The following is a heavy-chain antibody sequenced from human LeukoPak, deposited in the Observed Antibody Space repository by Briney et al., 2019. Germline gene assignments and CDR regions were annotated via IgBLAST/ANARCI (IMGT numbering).Heavy chain of an antibody. D-gene: IGHD3-3*01. V-gene: IGHV4-34*01. J-gene: IGHJ5*02. Sequence: PSETLSLTCAVYGGSFSGYYWSWIRQPPGKGLEWIGEINHSGSTNYNPSLKSRVTISVDTSKNQFSLKLSSVTAADTAVYYCARQSWDGESGLEFDPWGQGTLVTVSS. CDR2: INHSGST. CDR1: GGSFSGYY. CDR3: ARQSWDGESGLEFDP.